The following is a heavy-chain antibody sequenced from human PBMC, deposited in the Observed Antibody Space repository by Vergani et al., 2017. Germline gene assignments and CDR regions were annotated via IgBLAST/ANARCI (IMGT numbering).Heavy chain of an antibody. V-gene: IGHV3-30*19. D-gene: IGHD4-23*01. Sequence: QVQLVESGGGVVQPGRSLRLSCAASGFTFSSYGMHWVRQAPGKGLEWVAVISYDGSNKYYADSMKGRFTISRDNSKNTLYLQMNSLRAEDTAVYYCARGGTTVVIEDVWGKGTTVTVSS. CDR1: GFTFSSYG. J-gene: IGHJ6*04. CDR2: ISYDGSNK. CDR3: ARGGTTVVIEDV.